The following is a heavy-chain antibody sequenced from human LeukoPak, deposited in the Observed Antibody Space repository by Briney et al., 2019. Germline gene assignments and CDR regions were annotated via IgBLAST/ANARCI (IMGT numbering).Heavy chain of an antibody. CDR3: TRGGHYSDSSGYYYAFDY. D-gene: IGHD3-22*01. J-gene: IGHJ4*02. CDR2: IYSGGAT. Sequence: GGSLRLSCAASGFTVSSSYMSWVRQAPGKGLEWVSIIYSGGATYCADSVKGRFTISRDNFKNTLYLQMNSLRAEDTAVYYCTRGGHYSDSSGYYYAFDYWGQGTLVTVSS. CDR1: GFTVSSSY. V-gene: IGHV3-66*01.